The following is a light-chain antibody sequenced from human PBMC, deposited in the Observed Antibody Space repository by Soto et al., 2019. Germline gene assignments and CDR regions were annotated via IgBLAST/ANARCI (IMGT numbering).Light chain of an antibody. CDR2: EVN. Sequence: QSALTQPPSASGSPGQSVAISCTGTSSDVGGYNYVSWYQQHPGKAPKLMIYEVNKRPSGVPDRFSGSKSGNTASLTVSGLQAEDEADYYCSSYAGSSTPRVFGGGTKVTVL. CDR1: SSDVGGYNY. V-gene: IGLV2-8*01. J-gene: IGLJ3*02. CDR3: SSYAGSSTPRV.